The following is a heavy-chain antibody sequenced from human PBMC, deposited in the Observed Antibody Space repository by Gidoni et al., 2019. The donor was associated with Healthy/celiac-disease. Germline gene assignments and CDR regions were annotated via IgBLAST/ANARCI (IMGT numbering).Heavy chain of an antibody. J-gene: IGHJ6*02. D-gene: IGHD3-22*01. CDR1: GYTFTSYG. Sequence: QVQLVQSGAEVKKPGASVQVSCKASGYTFTSYGISWVRQAPGQGLAWMGWISAYNGNTNYAQKLQGRVTMATDTSTSTAYMELRSLRSDDTAVYYCASSYYDSSGYSYYYGMDVWGQGTTVTVSS. V-gene: IGHV1-18*01. CDR3: ASSYYDSSGYSYYYGMDV. CDR2: ISAYNGNT.